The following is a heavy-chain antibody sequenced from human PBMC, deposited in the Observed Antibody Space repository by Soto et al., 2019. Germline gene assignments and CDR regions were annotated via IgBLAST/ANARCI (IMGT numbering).Heavy chain of an antibody. CDR1: GYTFTSLD. J-gene: IGHJ4*02. CDR2: MSPKTGNT. Sequence: QVQLLQSGAEVKNPGASVKVSCKASGYTFTSLDINWMRQAPGQGLEWMGWMSPKTGNTGYAQKFLDRVTMTWNIATSTAYMDLSSLTSEDTAVYYCARGVAAGVDFWGQGTLVTVSS. D-gene: IGHD2-15*01. V-gene: IGHV1-8*01. CDR3: ARGVAAGVDF.